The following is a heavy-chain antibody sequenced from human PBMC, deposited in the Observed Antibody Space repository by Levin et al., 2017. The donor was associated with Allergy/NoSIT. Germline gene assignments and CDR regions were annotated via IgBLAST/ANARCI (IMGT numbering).Heavy chain of an antibody. CDR2: IYYSGST. CDR3: ARSQRPTYYYDSDGYHIDY. J-gene: IGHJ4*02. D-gene: IGHD3-22*01. CDR1: GDSIISSSYY. V-gene: IGHV4-39*07. Sequence: SETLSLTCTVSGDSIISSSYYWGWVRQPPGKGLEWIGSIYYSGSTYYSPSFKSRVSISIDTSKRQFSLKLSSVTAADTAVYFCARSQRPTYYYDSDGYHIDYWGQGTLVTVSS.